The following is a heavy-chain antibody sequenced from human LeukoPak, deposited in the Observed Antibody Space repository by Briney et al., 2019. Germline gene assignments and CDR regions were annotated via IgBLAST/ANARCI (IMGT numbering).Heavy chain of an antibody. J-gene: IGHJ4*02. D-gene: IGHD3-22*01. V-gene: IGHV3-11*04. CDR3: AKDWYYYDSSGFPRDY. Sequence: GGSLRLSCAASGFTFSDYYMSWIRQAPGKGLEWVSYISSSGSTIYYADSVKGRFTISRDNAKNSLYLQMNSLRAEDTAVYYCAKDWYYYDSSGFPRDYWGQGTLVTVSS. CDR2: ISSSGSTI. CDR1: GFTFSDYY.